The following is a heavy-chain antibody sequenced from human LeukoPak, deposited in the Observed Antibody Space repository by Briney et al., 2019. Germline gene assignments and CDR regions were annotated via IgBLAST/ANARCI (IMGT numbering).Heavy chain of an antibody. J-gene: IGHJ5*02. CDR2: VSGSNGNT. D-gene: IGHD6-13*01. CDR3: VRESPVAAVGRSWFDP. Sequence: GGSLRISCAASGFTFSSYAMSWVRQAPGEGLEWVSTVSGSNGNTHYADSVKGRFTISRDNSKNTLYLQMNSLRAEDTAVYYCVRESPVAAVGRSWFDPWGQGTLVTVSS. V-gene: IGHV3-23*01. CDR1: GFTFSSYA.